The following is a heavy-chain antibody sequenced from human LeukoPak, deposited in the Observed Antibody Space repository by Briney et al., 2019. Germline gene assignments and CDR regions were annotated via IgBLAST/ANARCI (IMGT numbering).Heavy chain of an antibody. Sequence: ASVTVSCKASGYTFTSYGISWVRQAPGQGLEWMGWISAYNGNTNYAQKLQGRVTMTTDTSTSTAYMELRSLRSDDTAVYYCARVRKGRYYYDSSGHYPFDYWGQGTLVTVPS. CDR2: ISAYNGNT. CDR1: GYTFTSYG. D-gene: IGHD3-22*01. CDR3: ARVRKGRYYYDSSGHYPFDY. J-gene: IGHJ4*02. V-gene: IGHV1-18*01.